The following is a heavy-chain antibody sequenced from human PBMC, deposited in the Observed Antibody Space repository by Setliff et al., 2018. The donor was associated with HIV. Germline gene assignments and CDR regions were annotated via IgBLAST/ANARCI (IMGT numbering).Heavy chain of an antibody. Sequence: GGSLRLSCAASGFSVSNYYMAWVRQAPGKGLEWVSTIYSGGSTYHADSVKGRFTLSRDTSKNTLFLQMNSLRPEDTAVYYCARVRLYNAALDYWGQGTLVTVSS. CDR3: ARVRLYNAALDY. D-gene: IGHD3-10*01. V-gene: IGHV3-66*02. CDR1: GFSVSNYY. CDR2: IYSGGST. J-gene: IGHJ4*02.